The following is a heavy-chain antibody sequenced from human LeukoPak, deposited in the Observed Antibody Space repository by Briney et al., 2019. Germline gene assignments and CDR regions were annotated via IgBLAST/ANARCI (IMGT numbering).Heavy chain of an antibody. J-gene: IGHJ5*02. CDR2: ISGSGGST. Sequence: GGSLRLSCAASGLTFSNAWMSWVRQAPGKGLEWVSAISGSGGSTYYADSVKGRFTISRDNSKNTLYLQMNSLRAEDTAVYYCAKNHICFRDAFCPFDPWGQGTLVTVSS. CDR1: GLTFSNAW. V-gene: IGHV3-23*01. D-gene: IGHD1-14*01. CDR3: AKNHICFRDAFCPFDP.